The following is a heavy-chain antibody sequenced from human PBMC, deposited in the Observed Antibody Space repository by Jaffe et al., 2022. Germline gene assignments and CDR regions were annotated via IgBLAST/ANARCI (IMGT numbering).Heavy chain of an antibody. V-gene: IGHV4-61*01. D-gene: IGHD3-10*01. Sequence: QVQLQESGPGLVKPSETLSLTCTVSGGSVSSGSYYWSWIRQPPGKGLEWIGYIYYSGSTNYNPSLKSRVTISVDTSKNQFSLKLSSVTAADTAVYYCAREEKGNYYGSGSYTHWGQGTLVTVSS. CDR2: IYYSGST. J-gene: IGHJ4*02. CDR1: GGSVSSGSYY. CDR3: AREEKGNYYGSGSYTH.